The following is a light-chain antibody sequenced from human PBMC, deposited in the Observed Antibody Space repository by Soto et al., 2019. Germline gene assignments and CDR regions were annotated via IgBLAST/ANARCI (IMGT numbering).Light chain of an antibody. Sequence: QSVLTQPPSTSGTPGQRVTISCSGSSSNIGSNTVNWYQQLPGTAPKLLIYSNNQRPSGVPDRFSGSKSGTSASLAIGGLQSEDEADYYCAAWDDSLNGYVFGTGTNVTVL. CDR3: AAWDDSLNGYV. V-gene: IGLV1-44*01. J-gene: IGLJ1*01. CDR2: SNN. CDR1: SSNIGSNT.